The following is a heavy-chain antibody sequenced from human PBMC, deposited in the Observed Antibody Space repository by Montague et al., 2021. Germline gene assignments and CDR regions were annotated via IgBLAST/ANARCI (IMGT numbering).Heavy chain of an antibody. Sequence: SLRLSCAVSTSTFRTYVMSWVCQVPGTGLEWLSSIGGSGDDTHYADSVKGRFTISRDISRKTLYLQMDSLTAGDTAVYFCATRGTIVRGVISPQYFDYWGQGTQVTVSS. CDR2: IGGSGDDT. D-gene: IGHD3-10*01. J-gene: IGHJ4*02. CDR3: ATRGTIVRGVISPQYFDY. V-gene: IGHV3-23*01. CDR1: TSTFRTYV.